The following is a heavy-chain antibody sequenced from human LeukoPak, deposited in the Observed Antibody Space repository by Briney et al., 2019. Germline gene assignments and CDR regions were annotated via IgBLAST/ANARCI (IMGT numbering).Heavy chain of an antibody. Sequence: NTSQTLSLTCTVSGGSISSGSYYWSWIRQPAGKGLEWIGRIYTSGSTNYNPSLKSRVTISVDTSKNQFSLKLSSVTAADTAVYYCAREIVVVVPAAIQRDWFDPWGQGTLVTVSS. CDR1: GGSISSGSYY. CDR2: IYTSGST. J-gene: IGHJ5*02. CDR3: AREIVVVVPAAIQRDWFDP. D-gene: IGHD2-2*02. V-gene: IGHV4-61*02.